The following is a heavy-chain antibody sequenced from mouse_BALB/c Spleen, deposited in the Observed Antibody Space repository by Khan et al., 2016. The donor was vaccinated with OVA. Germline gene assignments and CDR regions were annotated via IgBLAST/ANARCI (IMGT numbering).Heavy chain of an antibody. D-gene: IGHD2-1*01. CDR3: VRGYYGNPFAY. Sequence: EVELVESGGGLVKPGGSLKLSCVASGFTFSDYYMYWVRQTPEKRLDWVATISDGGIYTYYPDSVKGRFTISRDDAKNNLFLQMSSLKSEDTAMFYWVRGYYGNPFAYWGQGTLVTVAA. CDR2: ISDGGIYT. CDR1: GFTFSDYY. V-gene: IGHV5-4*02. J-gene: IGHJ3*01.